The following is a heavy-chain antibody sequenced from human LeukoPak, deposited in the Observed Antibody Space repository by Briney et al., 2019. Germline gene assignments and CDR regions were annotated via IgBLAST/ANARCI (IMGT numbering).Heavy chain of an antibody. D-gene: IGHD4/OR15-4a*01. CDR1: GGSFSGYY. V-gene: IGHV4-59*01. CDR3: AREGVLEFDY. J-gene: IGHJ4*02. Sequence: SETLSLTCAVYGGSFSGYYWSWIRQPPGKGLEWIGYIYYSGSTNYNPSLKSRVTISVDTSKNQFSLKLSSVTAADTAVYYCAREGVLEFDYWGQGTLVTVSS. CDR2: IYYSGST.